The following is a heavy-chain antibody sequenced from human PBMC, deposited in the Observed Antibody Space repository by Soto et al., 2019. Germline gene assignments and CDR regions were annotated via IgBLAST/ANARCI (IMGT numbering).Heavy chain of an antibody. CDR2: ISSSSSYI. Sequence: GGSLRLSCAASGFTFSSYSMNWVRQAPGKGLEWVSSISSSSSYIYYADSVKGRFTISRDNAKNSLYLQMNSLRAEDTAVYYCARDPPASNYYGSGSYRWGQGTLVTVSS. V-gene: IGHV3-21*01. CDR1: GFTFSSYS. D-gene: IGHD3-10*01. J-gene: IGHJ4*02. CDR3: ARDPPASNYYGSGSYR.